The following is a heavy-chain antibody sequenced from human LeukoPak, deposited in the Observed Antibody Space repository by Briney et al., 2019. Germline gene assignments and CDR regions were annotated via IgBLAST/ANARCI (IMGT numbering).Heavy chain of an antibody. CDR1: GFTFSSYA. D-gene: IGHD4-17*01. Sequence: GGSLRLSCAAPGFTFSSYAMSWVRQAPGKGLEWVSAISGSGGSTYYADSVKGRFTISRDNSKNTLYLQMNSLRAEDTAVYYCAKDNDYGDYFNFDYWGQGTLVTVSS. CDR3: AKDNDYGDYFNFDY. V-gene: IGHV3-23*01. J-gene: IGHJ4*02. CDR2: ISGSGGST.